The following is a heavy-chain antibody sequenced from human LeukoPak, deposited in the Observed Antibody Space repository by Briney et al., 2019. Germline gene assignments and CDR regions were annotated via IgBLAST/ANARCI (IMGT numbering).Heavy chain of an antibody. J-gene: IGHJ4*02. V-gene: IGHV3-23*01. D-gene: IGHD3-22*01. CDR1: GFTFSSYA. CDR3: AKDHYYYDSSGYYYGHDY. Sequence: GGSLRLSCAASGFTFSSYAMSWVRQAPGKGLEWVSAISGSGGSTYYADSVKGRFTISRDNSKNTLYLQMNSLRAEDTAVYYCAKDHYYYDSSGYYYGHDYWGQGTLVTVSS. CDR2: ISGSGGST.